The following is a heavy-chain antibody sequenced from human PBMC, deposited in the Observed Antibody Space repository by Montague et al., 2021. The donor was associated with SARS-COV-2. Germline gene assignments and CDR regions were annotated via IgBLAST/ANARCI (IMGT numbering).Heavy chain of an antibody. CDR3: ARRLGGSGWFDY. Sequence: SETLSLTCTVDGGSIRRGCYYWGRIRPAPGKGLEWNGSIHSSGSTYYKSRVTISVDTSKNQFSLNVTSVTAAATAVCYCARRLGGSGWFDYWGQGTLVTVSS. J-gene: IGHJ4*02. V-gene: IGHV4-39*01. CDR1: GGSIRRGCYY. CDR2: IHSSGST. D-gene: IGHD6-25*01.